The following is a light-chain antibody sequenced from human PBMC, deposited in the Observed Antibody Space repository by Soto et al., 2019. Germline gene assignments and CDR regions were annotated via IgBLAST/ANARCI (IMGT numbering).Light chain of an antibody. V-gene: IGKV1-39*01. CDR1: QDVGNC. Sequence: QIPQYPSSVSAPEGDRFTCTCQSSQDVGNCLNWYQQKPGKAPKLLIYAASSLQSGVPSRFSGSGSGTDFTLTISSLQPEDFATYYCQQSYSTPSITFGQGTLLEVK. CDR2: AAS. J-gene: IGKJ5*01. CDR3: QQSYSTPSIT.